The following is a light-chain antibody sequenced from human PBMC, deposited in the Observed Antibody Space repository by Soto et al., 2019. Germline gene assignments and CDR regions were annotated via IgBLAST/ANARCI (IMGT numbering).Light chain of an antibody. J-gene: IGLJ1*01. Sequence: QSALTQPASVSGSPGQSITISCTGTSSDVGRYNYVSWYQHHPGKAPKLIIYDGSNRPSGVFDRFSGSKSGNTASLTISGLQAEDEADYYCNSYTSRSTDVFGTGTKLTVL. CDR3: NSYTSRSTDV. V-gene: IGLV2-14*03. CDR1: SSDVGRYNY. CDR2: DGS.